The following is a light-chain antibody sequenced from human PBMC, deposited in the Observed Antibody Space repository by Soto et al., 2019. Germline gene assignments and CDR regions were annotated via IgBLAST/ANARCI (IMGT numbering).Light chain of an antibody. J-gene: IGKJ1*01. CDR1: QTITNY. CDR2: ATD. V-gene: IGKV1-39*01. Sequence: DIQMTQSPSSLSVSVGVIVCITCRASQTITNYLNWYQQQSGKAPKLLIYATDTLQRGVPSRFSGSGSGTDYTLTISSLQPEDFATYYCQQSYNTPQTFGQGTKVDIK. CDR3: QQSYNTPQT.